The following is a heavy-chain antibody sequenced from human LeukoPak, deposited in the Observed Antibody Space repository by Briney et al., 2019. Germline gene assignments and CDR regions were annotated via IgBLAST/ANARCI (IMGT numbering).Heavy chain of an antibody. D-gene: IGHD3-22*01. CDR1: GFTFSSYS. CDR3: ARGRYYYDTSGYFDY. CDR2: ISSSSSYI. Sequence: GGSLRLSCAASGFTFSSYSMNWVRQAPGEGLEWVSSISSSSSYIYYADSVKGRFTISRDNAKNSLYLQMNSLRPEDTAVYYCARGRYYYDTSGYFDYWGQGTLVTVSS. V-gene: IGHV3-21*01. J-gene: IGHJ4*02.